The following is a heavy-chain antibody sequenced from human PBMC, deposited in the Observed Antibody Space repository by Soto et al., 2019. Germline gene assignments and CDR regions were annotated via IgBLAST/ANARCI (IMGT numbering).Heavy chain of an antibody. CDR2: INPNSGGT. V-gene: IGHV1-2*02. CDR1: GYTFTGYY. Sequence: QVQLVQSGAEVKKPGASVKVSCKASGYTFTGYYMHWVRQAPGQGLEWMGWINPNSGGTNYAQKVQGRVTMTRDTSISTAYMELSRLRSDDTAVYYCAREGEYYDSSDRGWGQGTMVTVSS. CDR3: AREGEYYDSSDRG. J-gene: IGHJ3*01. D-gene: IGHD3-22*01.